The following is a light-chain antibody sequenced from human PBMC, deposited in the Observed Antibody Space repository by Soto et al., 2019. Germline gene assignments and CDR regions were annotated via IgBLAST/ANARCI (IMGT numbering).Light chain of an antibody. CDR2: DVS. V-gene: IGLV2-11*01. J-gene: IGLJ1*01. Sequence: QSVLTQPRSVAGSPGQSVTISCTGTDSDIGRYDYVSWYQQHPGKAPKLLIYDVSQRPSGVPDRFSGSKSGNTASLTISGLQTDDEADYFCCSYTSSSTYVFGTGTKLTVL. CDR1: DSDIGRYDY. CDR3: CSYTSSSTYV.